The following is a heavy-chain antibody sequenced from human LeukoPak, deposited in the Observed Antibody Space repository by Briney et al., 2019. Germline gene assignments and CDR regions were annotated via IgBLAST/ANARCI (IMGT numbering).Heavy chain of an antibody. J-gene: IGHJ4*02. Sequence: GGSLRLSCAASGLTVTNAWMHWFRQAPGKGLEWVSAISGSGGSTYYADPVKGRFTISRDNSKNTLYLQMNSLRAEDTAVYYCAKSGRVVPAAIKDYWGQGTLVTVSS. D-gene: IGHD2-2*01. V-gene: IGHV3-23*01. CDR3: AKSGRVVPAAIKDY. CDR1: GLTVTNAW. CDR2: ISGSGGST.